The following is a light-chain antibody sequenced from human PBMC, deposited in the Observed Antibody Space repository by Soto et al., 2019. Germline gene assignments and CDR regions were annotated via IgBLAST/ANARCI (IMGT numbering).Light chain of an antibody. J-gene: IGKJ1*01. CDR1: QSVSSD. CDR3: QQYNTWHPKMA. Sequence: VVTQSPATLSVFPGETATLSCRASQSVSSDLAWYQQRPGQAPRLLIYGASTRATGIPARFRCSGSGTEFSLTISSLQSEDFATYYCQQYNTWHPKMAFGRGTKVEIK. V-gene: IGKV3-15*01. CDR2: GAS.